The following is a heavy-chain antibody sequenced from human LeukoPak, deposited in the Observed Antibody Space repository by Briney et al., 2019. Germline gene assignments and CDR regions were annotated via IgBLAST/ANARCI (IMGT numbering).Heavy chain of an antibody. CDR3: ARGGSSGEWFSHLDY. J-gene: IGHJ4*02. D-gene: IGHD3-3*01. V-gene: IGHV1-2*02. CDR2: INPDSGGT. Sequence: ASVKVSCKASGYTFTGYYMHWVRQAPGQGLEWMGWINPDSGGTNYAQKFQGRVTMTRDTSISTAYMELSRLRSDDTAVYYCARGGSSGEWFSHLDYWGQGTLVTVSS. CDR1: GYTFTGYY.